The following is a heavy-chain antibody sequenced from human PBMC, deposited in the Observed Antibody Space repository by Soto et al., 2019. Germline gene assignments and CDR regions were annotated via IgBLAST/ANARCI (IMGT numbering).Heavy chain of an antibody. J-gene: IGHJ4*02. CDR3: SKWSGYGDL. CDR2: ISVTPGIT. D-gene: IGHD5-12*01. V-gene: IGHV3-23*01. CDR1: GFTMSTYS. Sequence: GGSLRLSCAASGFTMSTYSVTWVRQAPGKGLEWVSGISVTPGITFYADSVKGRFTISRDSSNNAVYLQMNSLRAEDTAMYFCSKWSGYGDLWGQGTLVTVSS.